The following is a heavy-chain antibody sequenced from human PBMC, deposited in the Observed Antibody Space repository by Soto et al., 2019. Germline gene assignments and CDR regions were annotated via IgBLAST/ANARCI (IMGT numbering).Heavy chain of an antibody. V-gene: IGHV4-4*07. Sequence: QVQLQESGPGLLKPSETLSLTCSVSGGSIRSAYWNWIRQPAGKGLEWIGRIYASGSTNYNPSLKGRVTMSVDTSTNQFYLKLTSVTAADSAVYYCAGIHPDIYYGMDVWGQGTTVTVSS. CDR2: IYASGST. D-gene: IGHD1-20*01. CDR3: AGIHPDIYYGMDV. J-gene: IGHJ6*02. CDR1: GGSIRSAY.